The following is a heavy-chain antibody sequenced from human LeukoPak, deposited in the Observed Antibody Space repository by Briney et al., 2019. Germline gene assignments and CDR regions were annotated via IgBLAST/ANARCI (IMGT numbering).Heavy chain of an antibody. CDR1: GYTFTSYG. J-gene: IGHJ5*02. V-gene: IGHV1-18*01. Sequence: ASVTVSCTASGYTFTSYGISWVRQAPGQGLEWMGWISAYNGNTNYAQKLQGRVTMTTDTSTSTAYMELRSLRSDDTAVYYCARDFYYGDSVGTGRWFDPWGQGTLVTVSS. CDR3: ARDFYYGDSVGTGRWFDP. CDR2: ISAYNGNT. D-gene: IGHD4-17*01.